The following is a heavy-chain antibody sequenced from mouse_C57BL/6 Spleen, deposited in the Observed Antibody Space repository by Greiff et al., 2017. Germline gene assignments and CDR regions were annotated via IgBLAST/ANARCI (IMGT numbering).Heavy chain of an antibody. CDR1: GYTFTSYW. D-gene: IGHD1-1*01. CDR2: IYPGSGST. J-gene: IGHJ3*01. Sequence: VQLQQSGAELVKPGASVKMSCKASGYTFTSYWLTWVKQRPGQGLEWIGDIYPGSGSTHYNEKFKSKATLTVDTSSSTAYMQLSSLTSEDSAVYYCARGADYGRPFAYWGQGTLVTVSA. CDR3: ARGADYGRPFAY. V-gene: IGHV1-55*01.